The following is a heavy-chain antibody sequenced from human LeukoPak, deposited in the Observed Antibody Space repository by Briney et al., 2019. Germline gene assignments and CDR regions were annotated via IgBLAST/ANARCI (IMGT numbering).Heavy chain of an antibody. D-gene: IGHD6-13*01. Sequence: ASVKVSCKASGYTFTSYDINWVRQATGQGLEWMGWMNPNSGNTGYAQKFQGRVTITRDTSISTAYMELSSLRSEDTAVYYCARAYSSSWYSPKPPSWGYWGQGTLVTVSS. CDR2: MNPNSGNT. J-gene: IGHJ4*02. V-gene: IGHV1-8*03. CDR1: GYTFTSYD. CDR3: ARAYSSSWYSPKPPSWGY.